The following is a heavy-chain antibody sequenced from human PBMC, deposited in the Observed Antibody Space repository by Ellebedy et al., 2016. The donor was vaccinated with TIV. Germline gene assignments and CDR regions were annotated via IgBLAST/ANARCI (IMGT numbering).Heavy chain of an antibody. V-gene: IGHV3-33*01. D-gene: IGHD1-26*01. Sequence: PGGSLRLSCAASGFTFTHYHMHWVRQAPGKGLEWVALIWSDGSLEYYADSVKGRFTLSRDSSENTVYLHMNSLRADDTAVYYCAREVGGGQGDMDVWGQGTTVTVSS. CDR3: AREVGGGQGDMDV. J-gene: IGHJ6*02. CDR1: GFTFTHYH. CDR2: IWSDGSLE.